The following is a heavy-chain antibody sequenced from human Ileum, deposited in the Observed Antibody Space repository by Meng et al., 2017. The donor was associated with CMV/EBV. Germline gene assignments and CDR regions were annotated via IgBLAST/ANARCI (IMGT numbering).Heavy chain of an antibody. V-gene: IGHV3-74*03. J-gene: IGHJ5*02. CDR2: INGDGSST. CDR1: GFTLNMHW. Sequence: GESLKTSCAASGFTLNMHWMHWVRQAPGKGLVWVSRINGDGSSTKYADSVKDRFTVSRDNAKNTLYLQMNSLRAEDTAVYYCAREAPLLFGEPREWFDTWGQGTLVTVSS. D-gene: IGHD3-10*01. CDR3: AREAPLLFGEPREWFDT.